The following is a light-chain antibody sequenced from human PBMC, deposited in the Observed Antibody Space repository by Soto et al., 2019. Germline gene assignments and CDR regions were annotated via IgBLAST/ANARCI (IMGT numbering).Light chain of an antibody. V-gene: IGKV3-11*01. J-gene: IGKJ5*01. Sequence: EIVLTQSPVTLSLAPWERSPLSCRASQSVSSYLAWYQQKPGQAPRLLIYDASNRATGIPARFSGGGSGTDFTLTIDNLEPEDFAIYYCQQRSNWPPITFGQGTRLEIK. CDR3: QQRSNWPPIT. CDR1: QSVSSY. CDR2: DAS.